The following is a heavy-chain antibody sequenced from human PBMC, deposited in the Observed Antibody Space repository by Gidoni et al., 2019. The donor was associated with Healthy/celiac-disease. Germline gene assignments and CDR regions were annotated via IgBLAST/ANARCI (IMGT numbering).Heavy chain of an antibody. Sequence: EVQLVESGGGLVQPGRSLRLSCAASGFTFDDYAMHWVRQAQGKGLEWVSGISWNSGSIGYADSVKGRFTISRDNAKNSLYLQMNSLRAEDTALYYCAKDKTAARPDAFDYWGQGTLVTVSS. CDR1: GFTFDDYA. D-gene: IGHD6-6*01. CDR3: AKDKTAARPDAFDY. CDR2: ISWNSGSI. V-gene: IGHV3-9*01. J-gene: IGHJ4*02.